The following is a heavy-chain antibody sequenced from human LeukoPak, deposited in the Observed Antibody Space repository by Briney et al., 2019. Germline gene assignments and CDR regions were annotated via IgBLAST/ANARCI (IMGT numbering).Heavy chain of an antibody. V-gene: IGHV4-59*11. D-gene: IGHD2-2*02. J-gene: IGHJ5*02. CDR3: ARDPGYCSSTSCYTWFDP. CDR2: IYYSGTT. CDR1: GGSITSHY. Sequence: PSETLSLTCTVSGGSITSHYWGWIRQPPGKGLEWIGYIYYSGTTNYNPSLKSRVTISVDTSKNQFSLKVSSVTAADTAVYYCARDPGYCSSTSCYTWFDPWGQGTLVTVSS.